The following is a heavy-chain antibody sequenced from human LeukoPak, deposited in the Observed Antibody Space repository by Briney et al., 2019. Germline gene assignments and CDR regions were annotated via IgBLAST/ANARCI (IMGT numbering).Heavy chain of an antibody. CDR2: IIPIFGIA. D-gene: IGHD1-26*01. CDR1: GGTFSSYA. V-gene: IGHV1-69*04. CDR3: ARFSGSASIGAFDI. J-gene: IGHJ3*02. Sequence: SVKVSCKASGGTFSSYAISWVRQAPGQGLEWMGRIIPIFGIANYAQKFQGRVTITADKSTSTAYMELSSLRSEDTAVYYCARFSGSASIGAFDIWDQGTMVTVSS.